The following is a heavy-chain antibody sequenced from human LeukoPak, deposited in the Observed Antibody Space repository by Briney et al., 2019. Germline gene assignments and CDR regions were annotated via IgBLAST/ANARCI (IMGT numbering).Heavy chain of an antibody. V-gene: IGHV4-34*01. D-gene: IGHD6-13*01. CDR1: GGSFSGYY. Sequence: TTSETLSLTCAVYGGSFSGYYWSWIRQPPGKGLEWIGEINHSGSTNYNPSLKSRVTISVDTSKNQFSLKLSSVTAADTAVYYCAGRTKSIAAAGIYPPFDYWGQGTLVTVSS. CDR3: AGRTKSIAAAGIYPPFDY. CDR2: INHSGST. J-gene: IGHJ4*02.